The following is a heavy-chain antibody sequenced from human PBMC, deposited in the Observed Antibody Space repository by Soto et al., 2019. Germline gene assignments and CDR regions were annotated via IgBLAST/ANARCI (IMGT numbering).Heavy chain of an antibody. D-gene: IGHD4-17*01. J-gene: IGHJ4*02. CDR3: AKGLFYGGDFDS. V-gene: IGHV3-7*01. CDR2: IKEDGSEK. Sequence: GGSLRLSCGASGFSFSSYWMGWIRQAPGKGLEWVANIKEDGSEKYYVDSVKGRFTISRDHGKKSLYLQMNSLRAEDTAVYYCAKGLFYGGDFDSWGQGTLVTVSS. CDR1: GFSFSSYW.